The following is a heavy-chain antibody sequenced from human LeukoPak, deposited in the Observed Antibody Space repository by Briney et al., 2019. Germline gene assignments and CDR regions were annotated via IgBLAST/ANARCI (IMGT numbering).Heavy chain of an antibody. V-gene: IGHV1-58*02. J-gene: IGHJ6*02. CDR3: ARTYCSSTSCYYYYYGMDV. D-gene: IGHD2-2*01. CDR2: IVVGSGNT. Sequence: GTSVKVSCKASGFTFTSSAMQWVRQARGQRLEWIGWIVVGSGNTNYAQKFQERVTITRDMSTSTAYMELSSLRSEDTAVYYCARTYCSSTSCYYYYYGMDVWGQGTTVTVSS. CDR1: GFTFTSSA.